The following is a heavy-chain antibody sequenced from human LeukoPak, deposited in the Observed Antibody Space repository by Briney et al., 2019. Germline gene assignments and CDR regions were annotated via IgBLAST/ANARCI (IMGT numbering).Heavy chain of an antibody. CDR2: ISGSGPYT. J-gene: IGHJ4*02. V-gene: IGHV3-23*01. CDR3: AKHGYCSGISCFFDF. CDR1: GXTFSSYA. D-gene: IGHD2-2*03. Sequence: PGGSLRLSCAASGXTFSSYAMSWVRQAPGKGLEWVSGISGSGPYTFYTDSVKGRFTISRDSSKNTLYLQVNSLRAEDTALYYCAKHGYCSGISCFFDFWGQGTLVTVSS.